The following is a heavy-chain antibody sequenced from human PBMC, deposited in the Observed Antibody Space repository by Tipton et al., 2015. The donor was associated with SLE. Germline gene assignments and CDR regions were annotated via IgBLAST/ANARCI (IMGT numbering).Heavy chain of an antibody. CDR1: GGSISRGCYY. V-gene: IGHV4-61*02. J-gene: IGHJ5*02. Sequence: TLSLTCTVSGGSISRGCYYWSWIRQPAGKGLEWIGRSYTSGSTNYNPSLNSRVTISPDTSKNQFSLTLTAVTAADSAVYYCARTRSTFLLRFDAGGQGTRVSVSS. D-gene: IGHD2-15*01. CDR3: ARTRSTFLLRFDA. CDR2: SYTSGST.